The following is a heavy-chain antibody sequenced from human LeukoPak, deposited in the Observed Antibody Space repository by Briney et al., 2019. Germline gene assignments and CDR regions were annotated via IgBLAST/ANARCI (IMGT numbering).Heavy chain of an antibody. D-gene: IGHD3-16*01. J-gene: IGHJ3*01. CDR1: GFTFSSYA. V-gene: IGHV3-53*01. CDR3: AREDNGGATDDGFDV. Sequence: PGRSLRLSCAASGFTFSSYAMHWVRQAPGKGLKWVSVIRVGDVTHYADSVKGRFTTSRDSSKNTVYLQMESLRVEDTAVYYCAREDNGGATDDGFDVWGHGTVVTVSS. CDR2: IRVGDVT.